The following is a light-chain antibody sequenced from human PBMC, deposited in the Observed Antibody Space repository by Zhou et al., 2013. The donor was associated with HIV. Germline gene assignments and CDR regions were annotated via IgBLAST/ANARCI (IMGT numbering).Light chain of an antibody. Sequence: DILLTQSPPSLSASVGDTVTITCRASQSISSWLAWYQLKPGKAPNLLIYKASTLESGVPSRFSGSGSGTEFTLTISSLQPDDFATYYCQQYNSYSPYTFGQGTKVEIK. CDR2: KAS. CDR3: QQYNSYSPYT. CDR1: QSISSW. J-gene: IGKJ2*01. V-gene: IGKV1-5*03.